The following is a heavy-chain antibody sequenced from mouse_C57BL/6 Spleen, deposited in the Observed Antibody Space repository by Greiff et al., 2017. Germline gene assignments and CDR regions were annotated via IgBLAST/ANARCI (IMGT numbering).Heavy chain of an antibody. Sequence: VQLQQSGAELVRPGTSVKVSCKASGYAFTNYLIEWVKQRPGQGLEWIGVINPGSGGTKYNEKFKGKATLTADKSSSTAYMQLSSLTSEDSAVYFCARRVDYALDYWGQGTTLTVSS. D-gene: IGHD2-4*01. CDR1: GYAFTNYL. CDR2: INPGSGGT. V-gene: IGHV1-54*01. CDR3: ARRVDYALDY. J-gene: IGHJ2*01.